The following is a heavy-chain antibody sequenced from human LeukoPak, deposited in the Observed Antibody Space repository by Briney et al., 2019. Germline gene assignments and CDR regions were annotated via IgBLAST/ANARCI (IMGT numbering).Heavy chain of an antibody. J-gene: IGHJ4*02. CDR3: AKWSGYGDY. V-gene: IGHV3-23*01. D-gene: IGHD5-12*01. CDR1: GFNFSAYA. Sequence: GGSLRLSCAVSGFNFSAYAMSWVRQAPGKGLEWVSGISGSGGSTYDADSVKGRFTISRDNSKNTVYLQMNSLRPEDTAVYYCAKWSGYGDYWGQGTLVTVSS. CDR2: ISGSGGST.